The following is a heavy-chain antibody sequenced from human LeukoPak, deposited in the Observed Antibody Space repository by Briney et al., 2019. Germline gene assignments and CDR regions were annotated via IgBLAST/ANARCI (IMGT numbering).Heavy chain of an antibody. Sequence: ASVNVSCKASGYTFTSYGISWVRQTPGQGLEWMGWISAYNGNTNYAQKLRGRVTMTTDTSTSTAYMELRSLRSDDTAVYYCARVCPFYDSSGYYLDAFDIWGQGTMVTVSS. CDR2: ISAYNGNT. CDR1: GYTFTSYG. V-gene: IGHV1-18*01. CDR3: ARVCPFYDSSGYYLDAFDI. J-gene: IGHJ3*02. D-gene: IGHD3-22*01.